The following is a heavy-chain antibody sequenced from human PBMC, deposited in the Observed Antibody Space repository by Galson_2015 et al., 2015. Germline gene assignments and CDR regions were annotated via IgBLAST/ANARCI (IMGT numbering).Heavy chain of an antibody. CDR1: GFTLSDYY. V-gene: IGHV3-11*01. Sequence: SLRLSCAASGFTLSDYYMSWIRQAPGKGLEWVSYISSSGSTIYYADSVKGRFTISRDNAKNSLYLQMNSLRAEDTAVYYCARNWGSVWYFDLWGRGTLVTVSS. J-gene: IGHJ2*01. CDR3: ARNWGSVWYFDL. CDR2: ISSSGSTI. D-gene: IGHD7-27*01.